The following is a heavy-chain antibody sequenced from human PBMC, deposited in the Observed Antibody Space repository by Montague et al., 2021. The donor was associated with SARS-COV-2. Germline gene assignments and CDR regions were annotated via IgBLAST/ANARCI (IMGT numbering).Heavy chain of an antibody. D-gene: IGHD3-22*01. CDR2: ISYDGSNK. J-gene: IGHJ3*02. CDR1: GFTFSSYS. V-gene: IGHV3-30-3*01. Sequence: SPRLSCAASGFTFSSYSMHWVRQAPGKGLEWVAVISYDGSNKYYADSVKGRFTISRDNSKNTLYLQMNSLRAEDTAVYYCARAGGYRGAFDIWGQGTTVTVSS. CDR3: ARAGGYRGAFDI.